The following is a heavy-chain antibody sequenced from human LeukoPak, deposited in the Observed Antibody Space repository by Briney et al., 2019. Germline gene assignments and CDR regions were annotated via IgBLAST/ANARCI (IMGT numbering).Heavy chain of an antibody. CDR1: GGSISSYY. CDR2: IYYSGST. D-gene: IGHD3-10*01. CDR3: ATEGGVYGSGSYGDAFDI. Sequence: SETLSLTCTVSGGSISSYYWSWIRQPPGKGLEWIGYIYYSGSTNYNPSLKSRVTISVDTSKNQFSLKLSSVTAADTAVYYCATEGGVYGSGSYGDAFDIWGQGTMVTVSS. J-gene: IGHJ3*02. V-gene: IGHV4-59*01.